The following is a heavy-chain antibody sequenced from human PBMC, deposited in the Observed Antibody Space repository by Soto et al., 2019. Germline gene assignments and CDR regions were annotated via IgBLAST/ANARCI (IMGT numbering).Heavy chain of an antibody. D-gene: IGHD3-10*01. CDR1: GFTFSSYA. J-gene: IGHJ5*02. CDR2: ISGSGGST. CDR3: AKDLGYYGSGSYYDTPNGGWFDP. Sequence: GGSLRLSCAASGFTFSSYAMSWVRQAPGKGLEWVSAISGSGGSTYYADSVKGRFTISRDNSKNTLYLQMNSLRAEVTAVYYCAKDLGYYGSGSYYDTPNGGWFDPWGQGTLVTVSS. V-gene: IGHV3-23*01.